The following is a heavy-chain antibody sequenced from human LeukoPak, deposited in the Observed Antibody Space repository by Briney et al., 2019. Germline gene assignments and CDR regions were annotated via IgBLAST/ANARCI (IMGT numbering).Heavy chain of an antibody. J-gene: IGHJ4*02. CDR3: ARDPGGYCSGGSCNRFSPRFDY. Sequence: GASVKVSCKASGGTFSSYAISWVRQAPGQGLEWMGRIIPILGIANYAQKFQGRVTITADKSTSTVYMELSSLRSEDTAVYYCARDPGGYCSGGSCNRFSPRFDYWGQGTLVTVSS. CDR1: GGTFSSYA. V-gene: IGHV1-69*04. CDR2: IIPILGIA. D-gene: IGHD2-15*01.